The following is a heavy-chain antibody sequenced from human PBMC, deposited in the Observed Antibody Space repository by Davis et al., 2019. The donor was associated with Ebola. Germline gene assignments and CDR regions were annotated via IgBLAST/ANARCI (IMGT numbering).Heavy chain of an antibody. V-gene: IGHV3-23*01. CDR2: LSSSGGTT. Sequence: GESLKISCEASGFTFSNYGMSWVRQTPGKGLEWVSSLSSSGGTTYYADSVKGRFTISRDNSKNTLYLQLNSLRAEDTAVYYCAKDPFDSSTYYQTIYYFDYWGQGTLVTVSS. CDR3: AKDPFDSSTYYQTIYYFDY. CDR1: GFTFSNYG. D-gene: IGHD3-22*01. J-gene: IGHJ4*02.